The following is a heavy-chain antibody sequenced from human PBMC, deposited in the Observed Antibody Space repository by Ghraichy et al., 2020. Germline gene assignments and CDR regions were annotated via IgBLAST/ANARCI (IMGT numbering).Heavy chain of an antibody. J-gene: IGHJ6*02. Sequence: SQTLSLTCAVYGGSFSGYIWTWIRKPPGKGLEWIGEVNHAGSTNYNVSLKSRLTISVDTSKSQFSLKLTSVTAADTAVYYCARATIWGGMDVWGQGTTVTVSS. D-gene: IGHD3-16*01. CDR3: ARATIWGGMDV. CDR2: VNHAGST. CDR1: GGSFSGYI. V-gene: IGHV4-34*01.